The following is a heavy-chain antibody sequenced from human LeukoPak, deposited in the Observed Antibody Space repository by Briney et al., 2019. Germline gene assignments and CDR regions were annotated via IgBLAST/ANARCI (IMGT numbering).Heavy chain of an antibody. CDR2: IYHSGST. D-gene: IGHD6-13*01. J-gene: IGHJ3*02. Sequence: PSETLSLTCTVSGGSISSGGYYWSWIRQPPGKGLEWIGYIYHSGSTYYNPSLKSRVTISVDRSKNQFSLKLSFVTAADTAVYYCARKQQLGAFDIWGQGTMVTVSS. CDR3: ARKQQLGAFDI. CDR1: GGSISSGGYY. V-gene: IGHV4-30-2*01.